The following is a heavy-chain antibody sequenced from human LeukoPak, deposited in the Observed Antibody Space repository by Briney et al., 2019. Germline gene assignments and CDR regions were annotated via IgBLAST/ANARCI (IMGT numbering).Heavy chain of an antibody. J-gene: IGHJ3*02. V-gene: IGHV3-7*05. CDR1: GFTFSSYW. Sequence: GGSLSLSCAGSGFTFSSYWMSWVRQGPVKGLEWVASIKEDGSERYYVDSVKGRFTTSRDNAKNSLYLQMNSLRADDAAVYYCVRDNRGQRDAFDIWGQGTMVTVSA. CDR3: VRDNRGQRDAFDI. CDR2: IKEDGSER. D-gene: IGHD1-14*01.